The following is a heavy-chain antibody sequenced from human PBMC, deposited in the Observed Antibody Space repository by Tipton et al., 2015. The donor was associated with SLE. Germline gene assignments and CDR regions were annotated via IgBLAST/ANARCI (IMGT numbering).Heavy chain of an antibody. CDR1: GASMSGDY. V-gene: IGHV4-59*08. Sequence: LSCTVSGASMSGDYWSWIRQPPGGGLEWIGYVFYSGSTRYNPSLQSRVSFSIDTSKSQFSLRLSSVTAADTAVYYCARHMSVTYANFDVWGQGTVVTVSS. J-gene: IGHJ3*01. CDR3: ARHMSVTYANFDV. D-gene: IGHD2-2*01. CDR2: VFYSGST.